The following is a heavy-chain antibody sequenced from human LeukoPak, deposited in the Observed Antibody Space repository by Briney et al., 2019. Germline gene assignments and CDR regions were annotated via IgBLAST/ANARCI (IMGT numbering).Heavy chain of an antibody. D-gene: IGHD2/OR15-2a*01. Sequence: PGGSLRLSCAASGLTFNTYAMHWFRQAPGKGLEGVELISYDGSKKFYADSVKGRFTISRDKLNDMLYLQMSSLRDDDTGVYYCTRSGRGAFFKAYFDYWGQGTLVTVSS. CDR3: TRSGRGAFFKAYFDY. J-gene: IGHJ4*02. CDR2: ISYDGSKK. CDR1: GLTFNTYA. V-gene: IGHV3-30*07.